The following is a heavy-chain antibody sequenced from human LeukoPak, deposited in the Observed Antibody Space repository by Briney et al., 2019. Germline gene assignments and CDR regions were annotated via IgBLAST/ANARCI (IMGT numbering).Heavy chain of an antibody. CDR1: GFTFSDYY. J-gene: IGHJ4*02. V-gene: IGHV3-11*01. CDR2: ISSSGSTM. CDR3: ARGRYYDSSGYAIDY. Sequence: GGSLRLSCAASGFTFSDYYMSWIRQAPGKGLEWVSYISSSGSTMCYADSVKGRFTISRDNAKNSLYLQMNSLRAEDTAVYYCARGRYYDSSGYAIDYWGQGTLVTVSS. D-gene: IGHD3-22*01.